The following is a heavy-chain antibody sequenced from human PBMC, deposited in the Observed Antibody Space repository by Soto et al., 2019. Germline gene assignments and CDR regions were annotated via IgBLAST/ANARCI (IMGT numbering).Heavy chain of an antibody. D-gene: IGHD3-3*01. Sequence: PSETLSLTCAVYGGSFSGYYWSWIRQPPGKGLEWIGEINHSGSTNYNPSLKSRVTISVDTSKNQFSLKLSSVTAADTAVYYCARRVSYDFWSGYYRGAFDYWGQGTLVTVSS. CDR2: INHSGST. CDR3: ARRVSYDFWSGYYRGAFDY. CDR1: GGSFSGYY. J-gene: IGHJ4*02. V-gene: IGHV4-34*01.